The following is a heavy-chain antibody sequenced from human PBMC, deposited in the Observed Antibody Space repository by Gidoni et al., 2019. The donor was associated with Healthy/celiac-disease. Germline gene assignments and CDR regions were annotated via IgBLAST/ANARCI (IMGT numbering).Heavy chain of an antibody. CDR1: GGAISSGGYD. CDR3: ARDRRTTTGGMDV. CDR2: LYYRGST. Sequence: QVQLQESGPGLVKPSQTLSRTCTVSGGAISSGGYDWSWIRQHPGKGLEWIGYLYYRGSTYYTPSLKSRVTISVDTSKNQFSLKLSSVTAADTAVYYCARDRRTTTGGMDVWGQGTTVTVSS. D-gene: IGHD1-1*01. J-gene: IGHJ6*02. V-gene: IGHV4-31*03.